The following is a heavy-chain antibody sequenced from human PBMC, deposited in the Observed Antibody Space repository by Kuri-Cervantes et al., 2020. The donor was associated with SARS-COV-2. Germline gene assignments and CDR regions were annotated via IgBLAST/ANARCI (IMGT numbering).Heavy chain of an antibody. CDR2: ISYDESIE. Sequence: GGSLRLSCAASGFTFSRHGMHWVRQAPGKGLEWVAVISYDESIENYADSVKGRFNISRDNSKNMVYLQMDSLRAEDTAVYYCARGKGTLRFLEWVNQRYWYFDLWGRGTLVTVSS. CDR1: GFTFSRHG. D-gene: IGHD3-3*01. V-gene: IGHV3-30*03. CDR3: ARGKGTLRFLEWVNQRYWYFDL. J-gene: IGHJ2*01.